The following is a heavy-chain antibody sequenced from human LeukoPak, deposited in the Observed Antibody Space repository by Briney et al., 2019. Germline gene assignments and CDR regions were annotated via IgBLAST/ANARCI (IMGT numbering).Heavy chain of an antibody. CDR3: AREFTMVRGDDAFDI. V-gene: IGHV4-31*03. Sequence: SETLSLTCTVSGGSFSSENYFWSWIRQHPVKGLEWIGYISYSGSTYYNPSLKSRVTMSVDTSKNQFSLKLSSVTAADTAVYYCAREFTMVRGDDAFDIWGQGTMVTVSS. CDR2: ISYSGST. CDR1: GGSFSSENYF. D-gene: IGHD3-10*01. J-gene: IGHJ3*02.